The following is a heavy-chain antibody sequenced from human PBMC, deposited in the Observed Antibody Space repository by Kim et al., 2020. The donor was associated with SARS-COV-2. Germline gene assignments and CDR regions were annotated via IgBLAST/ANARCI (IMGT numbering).Heavy chain of an antibody. CDR1: GGSISSGGYY. D-gene: IGHD6-13*01. J-gene: IGHJ4*02. Sequence: SETLSLTCTVSGGSISSGGYYWSWIRQHPGKGLEWIGYTYYSGSTYYNPSLKSRVTISVDTSKNQFSLKLSSVTAADTAVYYCARDLSAAAHFDYWGQGTLVTVSS. CDR2: TYYSGST. V-gene: IGHV4-31*03. CDR3: ARDLSAAAHFDY.